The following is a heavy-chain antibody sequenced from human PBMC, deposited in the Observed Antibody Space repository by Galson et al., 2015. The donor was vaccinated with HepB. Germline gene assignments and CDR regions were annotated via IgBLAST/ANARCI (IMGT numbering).Heavy chain of an antibody. J-gene: IGHJ4*02. Sequence: SLRLSCAASGFTFSGSAMHWVRQASGKGLGWVGRIRSKANSYATAYAASVKGRFTISRDDSKNTAYLQMNSLKTEDTAVYYCTGAGGLYGDYVDWGQGTLVTVSP. CDR1: GFTFSGSA. V-gene: IGHV3-73*01. CDR3: TGAGGLYGDYVD. D-gene: IGHD4-17*01. CDR2: IRSKANSYAT.